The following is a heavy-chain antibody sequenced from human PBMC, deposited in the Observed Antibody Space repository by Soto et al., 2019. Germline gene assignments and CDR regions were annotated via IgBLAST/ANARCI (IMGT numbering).Heavy chain of an antibody. D-gene: IGHD2-21*02. CDR2: ISGRGVDT. CDR1: GFSFRNYA. Sequence: SLRLSCAASGFSFRNYAMSWVRQAPGKGLEWVSSISGRGVDTLYADSVKGRFTISRDNSRNTLYLQVNSLRAEDTAVYYCAKDQTDVTLFDYWGQGTLVTVSS. J-gene: IGHJ4*02. V-gene: IGHV3-23*01. CDR3: AKDQTDVTLFDY.